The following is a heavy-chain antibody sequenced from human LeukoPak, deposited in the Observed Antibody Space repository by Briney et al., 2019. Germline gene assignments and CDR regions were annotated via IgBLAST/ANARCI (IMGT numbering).Heavy chain of an antibody. J-gene: IGHJ5*02. CDR2: IYCSGST. D-gene: IGHD2/OR15-2a*01. V-gene: IGHV4-59*01. Sequence: SETLSLTCTVSGGSISSYYWSWIRQPPGKGLEWIGYIYCSGSTNYNPSLKSRVTISVDTSKNQFSLKLSSVTAADTAVYYCARVEYSWFDPWGQGTLVTVSS. CDR3: ARVEYSWFDP. CDR1: GGSISSYY.